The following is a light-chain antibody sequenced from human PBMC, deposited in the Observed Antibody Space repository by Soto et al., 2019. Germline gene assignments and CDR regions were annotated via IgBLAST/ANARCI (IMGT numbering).Light chain of an antibody. V-gene: IGKV1-9*01. J-gene: IGKJ5*01. CDR2: AAS. Sequence: DIQLTQSPSFLSASVGDRVTITCRASQGISGYLAWYQQVPGKAPKLLIYAASTLQSGVPSRFSGSGSGTEFTLTISSLQPEDFATYYCQQLNSYPITFGQGTRLEIK. CDR3: QQLNSYPIT. CDR1: QGISGY.